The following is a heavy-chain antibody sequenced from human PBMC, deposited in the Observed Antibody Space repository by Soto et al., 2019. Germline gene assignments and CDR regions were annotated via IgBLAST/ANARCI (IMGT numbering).Heavy chain of an antibody. D-gene: IGHD6-6*01. J-gene: IGHJ6*02. CDR2: FDPEDGET. CDR1: GYTLTELS. Sequence: ASVKVSCKVSGYTLTELSMHWVRQAPGKGFEWMGGFDPEDGETIYAQKFQGRVTMTEDTSTDTAYMELSSLRSEDTAVYYCATRDGRPYYYYYYGMDVWGQGTTVTVSS. CDR3: ATRDGRPYYYYYYGMDV. V-gene: IGHV1-24*01.